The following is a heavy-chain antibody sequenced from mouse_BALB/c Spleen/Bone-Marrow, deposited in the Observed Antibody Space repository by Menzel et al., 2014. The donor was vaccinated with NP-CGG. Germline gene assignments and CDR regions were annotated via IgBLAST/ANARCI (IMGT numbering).Heavy chain of an antibody. Sequence: QVQLQQSGAELVRPGTSVKVSCKASGYAFTNYLIEWVKQRPGQGLEWIGVINPGSGGTNYNEKFKGKATLTADKSSSTAYMQLSSLTSDDSAVYFCARSGYGNYLYAMDYWGQGTSVTVSS. J-gene: IGHJ4*01. V-gene: IGHV1-54*01. CDR3: ARSGYGNYLYAMDY. CDR2: INPGSGGT. CDR1: GYAFTNYL. D-gene: IGHD2-10*02.